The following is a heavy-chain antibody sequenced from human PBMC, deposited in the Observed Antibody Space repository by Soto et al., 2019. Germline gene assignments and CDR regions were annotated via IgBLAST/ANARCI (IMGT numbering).Heavy chain of an antibody. D-gene: IGHD3-3*01. J-gene: IGHJ6*02. CDR1: GFSFSSYA. CDR2: ISGSGGST. CDR3: ARGGDVSSGYNGMDV. V-gene: IGHV3-23*01. Sequence: PGGSLRLSCAASGFSFSSYAMSWVRQAPGKGLEWVSAISGSGGSTYYADSVKGRFTISRDNSKNTLYLQMNSLRDEDTAVYYCARGGDVSSGYNGMDVWGQGTTVTVYS.